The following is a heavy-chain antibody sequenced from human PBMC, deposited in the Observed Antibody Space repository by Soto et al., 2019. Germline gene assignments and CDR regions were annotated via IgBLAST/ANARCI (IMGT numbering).Heavy chain of an antibody. V-gene: IGHV3-33*01. J-gene: IGHJ5*02. D-gene: IGHD6-19*01. CDR3: ARGGGSGWYSP. CDR2: IWYDGSNK. Sequence: QVQLVESGGGVVQPGRSLRLSCAASGFTFSSYGMHWVRQAPGKGLEWVAVIWYDGSNKYYADSVKGRFTISRDNSKNTLYLQRNSLRAEDTAVYYCARGGGSGWYSPWGQGTLVTVSS. CDR1: GFTFSSYG.